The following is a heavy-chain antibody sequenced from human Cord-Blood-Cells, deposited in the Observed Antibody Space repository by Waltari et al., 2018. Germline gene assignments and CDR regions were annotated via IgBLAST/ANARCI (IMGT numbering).Heavy chain of an antibody. CDR3: AREPDYGDYFDY. Sequence: EVQLVESGGGLVKPGGSLRLSCAASGFTFSSYSMNWFRQAPGKGLEWVSSISSSSSYIYYADSVKGRFTISRDNAKNSLYLQMNSLRAEDTAVYYCAREPDYGDYFDYWGQGTLVTVSS. J-gene: IGHJ4*02. V-gene: IGHV3-21*01. D-gene: IGHD4-17*01. CDR2: ISSSSSYI. CDR1: GFTFSSYS.